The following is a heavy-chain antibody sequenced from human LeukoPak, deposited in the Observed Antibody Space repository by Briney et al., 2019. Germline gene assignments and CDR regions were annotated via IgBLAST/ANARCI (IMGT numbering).Heavy chain of an antibody. V-gene: IGHV3-7*01. CDR1: GFTFSSHW. Sequence: GGSLRLSCAASGFTFSSHWMSWVRQAPGKGLEWVANIKQDGSEKYYVDSVKGRFTISRDNAKNSLYLQMNSLRAEGTAVYYCAREVYCSSTSCYTGYFQHWGQGTLVTVSS. CDR3: AREVYCSSTSCYTGYFQH. D-gene: IGHD2-2*02. CDR2: IKQDGSEK. J-gene: IGHJ1*01.